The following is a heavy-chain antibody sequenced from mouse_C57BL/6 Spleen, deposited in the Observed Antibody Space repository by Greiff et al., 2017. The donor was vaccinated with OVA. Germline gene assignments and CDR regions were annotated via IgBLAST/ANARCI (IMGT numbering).Heavy chain of an antibody. J-gene: IGHJ2*01. CDR2: ISSGGSYT. CDR3: ARQGLGLGDY. V-gene: IGHV5-6*01. D-gene: IGHD4-1*01. CDR1: GFTFSSYG. Sequence: EVKLQESGGDLVKPGGSLKLSCAASGFTFSSYGMSWVRQTPDKRLEWVATISSGGSYTYYPDSVKGRFTISRDNAKNTLYLQMSSLKSEDTAMYYCARQGLGLGDYWGQGTTLTVSS.